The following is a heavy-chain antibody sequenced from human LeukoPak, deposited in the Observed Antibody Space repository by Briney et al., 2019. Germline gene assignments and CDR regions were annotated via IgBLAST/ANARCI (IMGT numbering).Heavy chain of an antibody. CDR1: GYTFTGYY. J-gene: IGHJ4*02. D-gene: IGHD3-22*01. CDR2: INPNNGGT. V-gene: IGHV1-2*02. Sequence: ASVKVSCKASGYTFTGYYMHWVRQAPGQGLEWMGWINPNNGGTNYAQKFQGRVTMTRDTSISTAYMELSRLRSDDTAIYYCARDSGYYDSSGYYSPDYYFDYWGQGTLVTVSS. CDR3: ARDSGYYDSSGYYSPDYYFDY.